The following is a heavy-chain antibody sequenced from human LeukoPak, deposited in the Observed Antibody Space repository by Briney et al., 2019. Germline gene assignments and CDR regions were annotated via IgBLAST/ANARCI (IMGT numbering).Heavy chain of an antibody. CDR3: ARVGRGNGEKGY. Sequence: NPSETLSLTCTVSGGSISSGSYYWSWIRQPPGKGLEWIGYIYYSGSTYYNPSLKSRVTISVDTSKNQFSLELSSVTAADTAVYYCARVGRGNGEKGYWGQGTLVTVSS. CDR2: IYYSGST. CDR1: GGSISSGSYY. D-gene: IGHD1-1*01. J-gene: IGHJ4*02. V-gene: IGHV4-30-4*08.